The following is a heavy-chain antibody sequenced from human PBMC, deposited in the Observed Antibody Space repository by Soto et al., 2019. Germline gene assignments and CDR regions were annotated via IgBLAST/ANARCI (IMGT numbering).Heavy chain of an antibody. CDR2: ISSSSSYI. J-gene: IGHJ4*02. CDR3: ATDVWGSYRYTLDY. V-gene: IGHV3-21*01. CDR1: GFTFSSYS. Sequence: EVQLVESGGGLVKPGGSLRLSCAASGFTFSSYSMNWVRQAPGKGLEWVSSISSSSSYIYYADSVKGRFTISRDNAKNSLYLQINSLRAEDTAVYYCATDVWGSYRYTLDYWGQGTLVTVSS. D-gene: IGHD3-16*02.